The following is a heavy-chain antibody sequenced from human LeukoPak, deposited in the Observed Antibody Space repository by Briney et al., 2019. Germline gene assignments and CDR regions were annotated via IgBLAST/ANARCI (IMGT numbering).Heavy chain of an antibody. V-gene: IGHV3-48*02. CDR3: ASRDYFDY. CDR1: GFTFSTKS. CDR2: ITAASGTT. Sequence: PGGSLRLSCAVSGFTFSTKSMNWVRQAPGKGLEWVSYITAASGTTYYADSVKGRFTISRDNAKNSLYLQMNSLRDEDTAVYYCASRDYFDYWGQGTLVTVSS. J-gene: IGHJ4*02.